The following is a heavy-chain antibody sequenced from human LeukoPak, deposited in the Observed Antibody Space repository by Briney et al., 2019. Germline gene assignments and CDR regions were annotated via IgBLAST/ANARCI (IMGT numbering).Heavy chain of an antibody. J-gene: IGHJ6*03. CDR2: MNPNSGNT. CDR1: GYTFTSYD. V-gene: IGHV1-8*03. CDR3: ARRGTAMGFDYYYYYTDV. D-gene: IGHD5-18*01. Sequence: GASVKVSCKASGYTFTSYDINWVRQATGQGLEWMGWMNPNSGNTGYAQKFQGRVTITRNTSISTAYMELSSLRSEDTAVYYCARRGTAMGFDYYYYYTDVWGKGTTVTVSS.